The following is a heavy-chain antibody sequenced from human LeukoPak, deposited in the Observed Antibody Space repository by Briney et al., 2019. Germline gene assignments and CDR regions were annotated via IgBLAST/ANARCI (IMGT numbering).Heavy chain of an antibody. CDR2: IYYSESA. Sequence: SETLSLTCTVSGDSVSSSYWSWIRQPPGKRPEWIGCIYYSESATYNPSLKSRVTISLVTSKNQFFLKLSSVTAADTAVYYCARKRSFDLWGQGTLVTVSS. V-gene: IGHV4-59*02. J-gene: IGHJ4*02. CDR3: ARKRSFDL. D-gene: IGHD3-9*01. CDR1: GDSVSSSY.